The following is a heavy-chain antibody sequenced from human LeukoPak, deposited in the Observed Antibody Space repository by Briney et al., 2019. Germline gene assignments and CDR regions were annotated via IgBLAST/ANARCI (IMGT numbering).Heavy chain of an antibody. CDR1: GYTFTSYG. J-gene: IGHJ4*02. CDR3: ARDCSGGSCYLYFDY. CDR2: ISAYNGNT. Sequence: GASVKVSCKASGYTFTSYGISWVRQAPGQGLEWMGWISAYNGNTNYAQKLQGRVTTTTDTSTSTAYMELRSLRSDDTAVYYCARDCSGGSCYLYFDYWGQGTLVTVSS. D-gene: IGHD2-15*01. V-gene: IGHV1-18*01.